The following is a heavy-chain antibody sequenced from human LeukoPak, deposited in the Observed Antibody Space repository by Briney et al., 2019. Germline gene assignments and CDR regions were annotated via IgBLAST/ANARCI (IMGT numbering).Heavy chain of an antibody. CDR1: GYSFTDYY. CDR2: MNPNSGGT. V-gene: IGHV1-2*02. Sequence: GASVKVSCKTSGYSFTDYYMHWVRQAPGQGLEWMGWMNPNSGGTSSAQKFQGRVTMTRDTSITTVYMEVSWLTSDDTAIYYCARADRLHGGPYLTGPWGQGTLVTVSS. J-gene: IGHJ5*02. D-gene: IGHD3-9*01. CDR3: ARADRLHGGPYLTGP.